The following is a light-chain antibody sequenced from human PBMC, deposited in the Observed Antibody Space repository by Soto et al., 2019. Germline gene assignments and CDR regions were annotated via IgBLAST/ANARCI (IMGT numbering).Light chain of an antibody. CDR3: HSYEGTLICLV. Sequence: QSALTQPRSVSGSPGQSVTISCTGTSSDVGGCNYVSWYQQHPGTAPKLLIHHVSERLSGVPGRFSGSKSGTSASLTISGLQAEDEADYYCHSYEGTLICLVFGGGTQLTVL. CDR1: SSDVGGCNY. CDR2: HVS. V-gene: IGLV2-11*01. J-gene: IGLJ2*01.